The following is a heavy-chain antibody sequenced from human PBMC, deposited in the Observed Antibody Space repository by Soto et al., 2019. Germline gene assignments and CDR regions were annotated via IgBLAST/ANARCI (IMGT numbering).Heavy chain of an antibody. CDR3: ARARAIAAAGISWFDP. D-gene: IGHD6-13*01. CDR2: INSDGSST. CDR1: GFTFSSYW. J-gene: IGHJ5*02. Sequence: EVQLVEPGGGLVQPGGSLRLSCAASGFTFSSYWMHWVRQAPGKGLVWVSRINSDGSSTSYADSVKGRFTISRDNAKNTLYLQMNSLRAEDTAVYYCARARAIAAAGISWFDPWGQGTLVTVSS. V-gene: IGHV3-74*01.